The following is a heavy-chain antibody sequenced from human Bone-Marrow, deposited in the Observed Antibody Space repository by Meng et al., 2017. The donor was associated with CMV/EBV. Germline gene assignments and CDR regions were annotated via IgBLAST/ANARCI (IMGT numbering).Heavy chain of an antibody. D-gene: IGHD2-2*01. V-gene: IGHV4-34*01. CDR3: ARGIVVVPAAQPYYYYGMDV. CDR2: INHSGST. CDR1: GGSFSGYY. J-gene: IGHJ6*01. Sequence: ESLKISCAVYGGSFSGYYWSWIRQPPGKGLEWIGEINHSGSTNYNPSLKSRVTISVDTSKNQFSLKLSSVTAADTAVYYCARGIVVVPAAQPYYYYGMDVWGQWNTVNVAS.